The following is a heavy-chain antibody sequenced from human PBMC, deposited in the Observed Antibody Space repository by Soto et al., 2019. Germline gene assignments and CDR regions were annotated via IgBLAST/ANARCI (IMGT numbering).Heavy chain of an antibody. CDR1: GFPFSSYS. J-gene: IGHJ4*01. V-gene: IGHV3-48*01. CDR3: ARDYTGYVQSSLDY. D-gene: IGHD5-12*01. Sequence: GGSRRLSCEASGFPFSSYSMNWVRQAPGKGLQWVSFITSSGSAIYYADSVMGRFTISRDNAKNSLHLQMNSLRAEDTAVYYCARDYTGYVQSSLDYWGNETLVNVSS. CDR2: ITSSGSAI.